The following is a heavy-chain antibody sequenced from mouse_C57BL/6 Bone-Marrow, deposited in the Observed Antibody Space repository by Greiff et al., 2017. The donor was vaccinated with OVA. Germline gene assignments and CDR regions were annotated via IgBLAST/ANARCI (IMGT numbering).Heavy chain of an antibody. V-gene: IGHV5-6*02. Sequence: EVKVVESGGDLVKPGGSLKLSCAASGFTFSSYGMSWVRQTPDKRLEWVATISSGGSYTYYQDSVKGRFTISRDNAKNTLYLQMSSLKSEDTAKYCGGSRGSYFDYWGQGTTLTVSS. CDR3: GSRGSYFDY. D-gene: IGHD1-1*01. CDR1: GFTFSSYG. CDR2: ISSGGSYT. J-gene: IGHJ2*01.